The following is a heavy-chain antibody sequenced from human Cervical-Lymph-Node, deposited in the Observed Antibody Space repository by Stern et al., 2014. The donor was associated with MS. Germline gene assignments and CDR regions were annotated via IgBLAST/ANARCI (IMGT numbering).Heavy chain of an antibody. CDR2: IVPVFDKT. Sequence: QVQLVQSGAAVRQPGSSVKVSCRASGVTINTYAVSWVRQAPGQGLEWMGAIVPVFDKTKNAQRFQERVTIAADESTSTVYMELSGLTSEDTAVYYCARERGNTYGFDYWGQGTLVTVSS. CDR3: ARERGNTYGFDY. D-gene: IGHD4-23*01. V-gene: IGHV1-69*01. CDR1: GVTINTYA. J-gene: IGHJ4*02.